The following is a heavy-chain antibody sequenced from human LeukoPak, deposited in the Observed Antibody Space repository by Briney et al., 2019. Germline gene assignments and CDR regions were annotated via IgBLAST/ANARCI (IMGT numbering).Heavy chain of an antibody. J-gene: IGHJ4*02. Sequence: ASVKVSCRASGYTFIAYYMHWVRQAPGQSLEWMGWINPSSGGTNYAQKFQGRVTMTRDTSISTAYMELSELRSDDTAVYYCAGQKDPRPIDYWGQGTLITVSS. CDR2: INPSSGGT. V-gene: IGHV1-2*02. CDR1: GYTFIAYY. CDR3: AGQKDPRPIDY.